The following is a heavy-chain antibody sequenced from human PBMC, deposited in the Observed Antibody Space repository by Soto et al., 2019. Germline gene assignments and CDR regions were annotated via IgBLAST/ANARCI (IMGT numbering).Heavy chain of an antibody. CDR2: IWYDGSNK. CDR3: ARDHVSDSSSWFFDY. D-gene: IGHD6-13*01. CDR1: GFTFSSYG. Sequence: QVQLVESGGGVVQPGRSLRLSCAASGFTFSSYGMHWVRQAPGKGLEWVAVIWYDGSNKYYADSVKGRFTISRDNSKSTLYLQMNSLRAEDTAVYYCARDHVSDSSSWFFDYWGQGTLVTVSS. V-gene: IGHV3-33*01. J-gene: IGHJ4*02.